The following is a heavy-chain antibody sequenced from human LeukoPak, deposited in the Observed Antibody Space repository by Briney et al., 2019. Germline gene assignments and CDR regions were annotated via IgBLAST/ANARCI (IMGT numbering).Heavy chain of an antibody. CDR2: IYYSGST. Sequence: SETLSLTCTISGGSITTYYWSWIRQSAGKGLEWIGYIYYSGSTNYNPSLKSRVTISVDTSKNHFSLRLSAVTAADTAVYYCARLLEGSSGWTLFDYWGQGTLVTVSS. V-gene: IGHV4-59*08. CDR3: ARLLEGSSGWTLFDY. J-gene: IGHJ4*02. D-gene: IGHD6-19*01. CDR1: GGSITTYY.